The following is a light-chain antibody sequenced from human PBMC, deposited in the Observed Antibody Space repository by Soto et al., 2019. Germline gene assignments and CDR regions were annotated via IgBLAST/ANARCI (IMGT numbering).Light chain of an antibody. J-gene: IGLJ2*01. CDR3: GTWDSSLNCVI. V-gene: IGLV1-51*01. Sequence: QSVLTQPPSVSAAPGQKVSISCSGSSSNIENNDVSLYQHLPGTAPKLLISDNNKRPSGIPDRFSGSKSGTSATLGITGLQTGDEADYYCGTWDSSLNCVIFGGGTKLTVL. CDR1: SSNIENND. CDR2: DNN.